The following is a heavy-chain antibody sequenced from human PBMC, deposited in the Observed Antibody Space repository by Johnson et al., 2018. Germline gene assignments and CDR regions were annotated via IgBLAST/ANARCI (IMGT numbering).Heavy chain of an antibody. D-gene: IGHD6-19*01. CDR2: ISYDGSNK. CDR1: GFTFSSYA. Sequence: QVQLVQSGGGVVQPGRSLRLSCAASGFTFSSYAMHWVRQAPGKGLEWVAVISYDGSNKYYADSVKGPFTISRDNSKNTLDLQVNSLRAEDTAVYYCARDYGSSGHGYMDVWGKGTTVTVSS. J-gene: IGHJ6*03. CDR3: ARDYGSSGHGYMDV. V-gene: IGHV3-30-3*01.